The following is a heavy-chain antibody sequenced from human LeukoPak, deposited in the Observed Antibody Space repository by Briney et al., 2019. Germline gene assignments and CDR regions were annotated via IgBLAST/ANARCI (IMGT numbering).Heavy chain of an antibody. Sequence: ASVKVSCKASGYTFTGYYMHWVRQAPGQGLEWMGWINPNSGGTNYAQKFQGRVTMTRDTSISTAYMELSSLRSEDTAVYYCATVSSGPIYYYYYYGMDVWGQGTTVTVSS. V-gene: IGHV1-2*02. J-gene: IGHJ6*02. CDR2: INPNSGGT. D-gene: IGHD3-22*01. CDR3: ATVSSGPIYYYYYYGMDV. CDR1: GYTFTGYY.